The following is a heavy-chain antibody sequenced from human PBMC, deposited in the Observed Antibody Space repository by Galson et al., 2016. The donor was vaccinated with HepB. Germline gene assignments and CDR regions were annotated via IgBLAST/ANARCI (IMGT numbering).Heavy chain of an antibody. CDR3: AKLDCGRDCPRDD. CDR2: ISYDGGDK. CDR1: GFTFSRYG. D-gene: IGHD2-21*02. J-gene: IGHJ4*02. Sequence: SLRLSCAASGFTFSRYGMHWVRQAPGKGLEWVAVISYDGGDKHYADSVKGRFTVSRDNSKNTLSLQMNSLRVEDTAVYYCAKLDCGRDCPRDDWGQGTLVTVSS. V-gene: IGHV3-30*19.